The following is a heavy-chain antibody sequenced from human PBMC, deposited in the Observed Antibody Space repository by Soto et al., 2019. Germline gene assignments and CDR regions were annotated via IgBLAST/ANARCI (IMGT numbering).Heavy chain of an antibody. CDR1: GYSFTSYW. CDR2: IDPSDSYT. V-gene: IGHV5-10-1*01. Sequence: GESLKISCKGSGYSFTSYWISWVRQMPGKGLEWMGRIDPSDSYTNYSPSFQGHVTISADKSISTAYLQWSSLKASDTAMYYCARHPGGGYYGDYYYYGMDVRGQGTTVTVSS. D-gene: IGHD3-3*01. J-gene: IGHJ6*02. CDR3: ARHPGGGYYGDYYYYGMDV.